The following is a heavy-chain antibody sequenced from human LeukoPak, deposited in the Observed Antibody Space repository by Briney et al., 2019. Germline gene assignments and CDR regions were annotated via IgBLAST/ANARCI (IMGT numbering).Heavy chain of an antibody. J-gene: IGHJ3*02. CDR3: AKELAGWWELRGRTPGRAFDI. Sequence: GGSLRLSCAASGFTYSSYAMTWVRQAPGKGLEWVSLISSSGGSTYYADSVEGRFTISRDNSKNTLYLQMNSLRAEDTAVYYCAKELAGWWELRGRTPGRAFDIWGQGTMVTVSS. CDR2: ISSSGGST. D-gene: IGHD1-26*01. V-gene: IGHV3-23*01. CDR1: GFTYSSYA.